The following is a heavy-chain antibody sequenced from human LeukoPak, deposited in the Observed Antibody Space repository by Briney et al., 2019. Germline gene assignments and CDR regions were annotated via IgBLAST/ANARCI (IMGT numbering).Heavy chain of an antibody. Sequence: PGGSLRLSCAASGLTLNNYGMHWVRQAPGKGLEWVAVIWYGGSNKYYADFVKGRFTISRDNSKNTLYLQMNSLRAEDTAVYYCAKGGSYMKYLDYTWCMDVWGKGTTVTVSS. CDR3: AKGGSYMKYLDYTWCMDV. CDR1: GLTLNNYG. J-gene: IGHJ6*03. V-gene: IGHV3-30*02. CDR2: IWYGGSNK. D-gene: IGHD4-11*01.